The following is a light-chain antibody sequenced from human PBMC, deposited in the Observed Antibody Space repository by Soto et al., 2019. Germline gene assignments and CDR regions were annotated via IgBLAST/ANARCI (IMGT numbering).Light chain of an antibody. J-gene: IGLJ1*01. CDR3: AAWDASLGGFYV. V-gene: IGLV1-44*01. CDR2: SIN. Sequence: QSVLTQPPSASGTPGQRVTISCSGSRSSIGSNTVNWYQHLPGMAPKPLIYSINHRPSGVPDRFSASKAGASASLAISGLQSGDEGDYYCAAWDASLGGFYVFGSGTKLTVL. CDR1: RSSIGSNT.